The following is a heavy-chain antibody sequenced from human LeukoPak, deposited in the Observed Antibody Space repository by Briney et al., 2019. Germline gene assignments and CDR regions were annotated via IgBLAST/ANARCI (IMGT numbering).Heavy chain of an antibody. D-gene: IGHD3-3*01. CDR1: GYTFTGYY. Sequence: ASVKVSCKASGYTFTGYYMHWVRQAPGQGLEWMGRINPNSGGTNYAQKFQGRVTMTRDTSISTAYMELSSLRSEDTAVYYCASSAFFGVVCYWGQGTLVTVSS. CDR2: INPNSGGT. J-gene: IGHJ4*02. V-gene: IGHV1-2*06. CDR3: ASSAFFGVVCY.